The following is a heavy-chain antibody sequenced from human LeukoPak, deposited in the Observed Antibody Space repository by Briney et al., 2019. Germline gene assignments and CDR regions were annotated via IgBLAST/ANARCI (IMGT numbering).Heavy chain of an antibody. CDR1: GYTFTTYD. D-gene: IGHD3-22*01. Sequence: GASVKVSCKASGYTFTTYDINWVRQATGQGLEWMGWMDPNSGNTGYAQKFQDRVTMTRNTSIRTAYMELSSLRSEDTAVYYCAWTYYYDSADFRTLYGMDVWAKGPRSPSP. J-gene: IGHJ6*02. CDR2: MDPNSGNT. V-gene: IGHV1-8*01. CDR3: AWTYYYDSADFRTLYGMDV.